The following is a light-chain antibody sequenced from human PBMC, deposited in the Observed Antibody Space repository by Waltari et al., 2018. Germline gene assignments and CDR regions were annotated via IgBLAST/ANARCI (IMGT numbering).Light chain of an antibody. CDR1: SSDVGSYNL. CDR2: ADS. Sequence: QSALTQPASVSGSPGQSITISCTGTSSDVGSYNLVSWYQQHPGRAPKLMIYADSKRPSGVSDRCSGSKSGNTASLTISGLQAEDEADYYCSSCAGFSTVVFGGGTKLTVL. J-gene: IGLJ2*01. V-gene: IGLV2-23*01. CDR3: SSCAGFSTVV.